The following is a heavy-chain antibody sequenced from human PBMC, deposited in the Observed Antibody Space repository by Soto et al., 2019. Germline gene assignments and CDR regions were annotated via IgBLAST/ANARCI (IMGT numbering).Heavy chain of an antibody. Sequence: SVKVSCKASGGTFSSYAISWVRQAPGQGLEWMGGIIPIFGTANYAQKFQGRVTITADESTSTAYMELSSLRSEDTAVYYCARDLLDYYDSSGYSWGQGTLVTVSS. V-gene: IGHV1-69*13. CDR1: GGTFSSYA. CDR2: IIPIFGTA. J-gene: IGHJ5*02. CDR3: ARDLLDYYDSSGYS. D-gene: IGHD3-22*01.